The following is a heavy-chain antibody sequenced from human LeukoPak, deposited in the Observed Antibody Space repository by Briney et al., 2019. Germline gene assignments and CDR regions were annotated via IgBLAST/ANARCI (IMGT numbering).Heavy chain of an antibody. Sequence: GGSLRLSCAASGFTFSSYGMHWVRQAPGKGLEWVAVIWYDGSNKYYADSVKGRFTISRDNSKNTLYLQMNSLRAEDTAVYYCAKDHNYGDYLFADWGQGTLVTVSS. CDR1: GFTFSSYG. CDR2: IWYDGSNK. CDR3: AKDHNYGDYLFAD. V-gene: IGHV3-33*06. D-gene: IGHD4-17*01. J-gene: IGHJ4*02.